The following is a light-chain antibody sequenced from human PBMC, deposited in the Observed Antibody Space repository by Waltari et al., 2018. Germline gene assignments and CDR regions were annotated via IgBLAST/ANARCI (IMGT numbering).Light chain of an antibody. Sequence: QSALTQPASVSGSRGQSITISCTGLTTDADIHNFISWYQQRPDKGPKLIIFDGAQRPSGISPRFSASKSGSTASLTISDLQADDEGDYFCCSYGRTYTFVFGGGTRLTVL. CDR1: TTDADIHNF. CDR2: DGA. J-gene: IGLJ2*01. CDR3: CSYGRTYTFV. V-gene: IGLV2-23*01.